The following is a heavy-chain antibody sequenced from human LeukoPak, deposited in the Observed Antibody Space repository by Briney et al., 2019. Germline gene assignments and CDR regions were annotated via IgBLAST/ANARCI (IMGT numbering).Heavy chain of an antibody. CDR1: GFTFTSFA. V-gene: IGHV3-23*01. CDR2: ISGSGGST. J-gene: IGHJ4*02. D-gene: IGHD1-26*01. CDR3: AKDLGGSSTPYYFDY. Sequence: GGSLRLSCAASGFTFTSFAMTWVRQAPGKGLEWVSAISGSGGSTYYADSVKGRFTISRDNSKNTLYLQMNSLRAEDTAVYYCAKDLGGSSTPYYFDYWGQGTLVTVSS.